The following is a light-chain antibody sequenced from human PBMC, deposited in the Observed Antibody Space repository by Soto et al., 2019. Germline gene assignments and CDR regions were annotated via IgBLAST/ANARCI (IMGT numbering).Light chain of an antibody. J-gene: IGLJ3*02. CDR1: NSDVGAYNY. CDR3: CSYTANNTWV. Sequence: QSALTQPASVSGSPGQSITISCTGTNSDVGAYNYVSWYQQHPGKAPKLIIYEVNDRPSGVSTRFSDSKSGNTASLSISGLQPEDEADYYCCSYTANNTWVFGGGTKLTVL. CDR2: EVN. V-gene: IGLV2-14*01.